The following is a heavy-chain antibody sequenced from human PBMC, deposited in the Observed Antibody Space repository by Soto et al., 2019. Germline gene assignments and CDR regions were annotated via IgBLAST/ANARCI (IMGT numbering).Heavy chain of an antibody. CDR2: ISGSGGST. Sequence: GGSMSLSTAASGLPFSNFAMSRILKAPGKGLEWVSAISGSGGSTYYADSVKGRFTISRDNSKNTLYLQMNSLRDEDTAVYYCAKASVAGTMYDFDDWGQRTLV. D-gene: IGHD6-19*01. J-gene: IGHJ4*02. CDR3: AKASVAGTMYDFDD. CDR1: GLPFSNFA. V-gene: IGHV3-23*01.